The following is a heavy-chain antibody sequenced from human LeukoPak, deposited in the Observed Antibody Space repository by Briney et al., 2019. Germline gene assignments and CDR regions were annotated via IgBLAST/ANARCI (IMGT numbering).Heavy chain of an antibody. J-gene: IGHJ4*02. D-gene: IGHD1-26*01. CDR3: ATYIGAIGH. V-gene: IGHV3-23*01. CDR1: GFTFNNYV. CDR2: VSGSGDST. Sequence: PGGSLRLSCAASGFTFNNYVMSWVRRAPGEGLEWVSFVSGSGDSTYYADSVKGRVTISRDNTKNTLYLQMNSLRVDDTAVYYCATYIGAIGHWGQGTLVTVSS.